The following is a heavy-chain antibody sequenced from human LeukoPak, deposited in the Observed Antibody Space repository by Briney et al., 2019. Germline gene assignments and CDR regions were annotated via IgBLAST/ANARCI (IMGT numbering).Heavy chain of an antibody. V-gene: IGHV3-13*01. CDR2: IGVPGDT. D-gene: IGHD6-13*01. Sequence: GGSLRLSCAASGFTFSNHDMHWVRQATGKGLEWVSGIGVPGDTFYPDSVKGRFTISRENAKNSLYLQMHSLRAGDTAVYYCARSPAAGTIELDYWGQETLVTVSS. CDR1: GFTFSNHD. CDR3: ARSPAAGTIELDY. J-gene: IGHJ4*02.